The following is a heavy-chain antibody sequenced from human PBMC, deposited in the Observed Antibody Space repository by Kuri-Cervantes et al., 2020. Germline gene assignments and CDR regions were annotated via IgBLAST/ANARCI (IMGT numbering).Heavy chain of an antibody. Sequence: GGSLRLSCAASGFTFSSYGMHWVRQAPGKGLEWVAVISYDGSNEYYADSVKGRFTISRDNSKNTLYLQMNSLRAEDTAVYYCASGGVVPAALFVYWGQGTLVTVSS. D-gene: IGHD2-2*01. V-gene: IGHV3-30*03. CDR2: ISYDGSNE. J-gene: IGHJ4*02. CDR3: ASGGVVPAALFVY. CDR1: GFTFSSYG.